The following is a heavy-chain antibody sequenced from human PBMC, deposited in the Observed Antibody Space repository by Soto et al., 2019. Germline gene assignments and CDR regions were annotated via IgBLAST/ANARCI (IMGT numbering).Heavy chain of an antibody. D-gene: IGHD3-22*01. CDR3: ARYSESYDSSGYYAY. J-gene: IGHJ4*02. CDR1: GCTFSDYY. CDR2: ISSSSSYT. Sequence: GGSLILSCAASGCTFSDYYMSWILQAPGKGLEWVSYISSSSSYTNYADSVKGRFTISRDNAKNSLYLQMNSLRAEDTAVYYCARYSESYDSSGYYAYWCQGTMVPVSS. V-gene: IGHV3-11*06.